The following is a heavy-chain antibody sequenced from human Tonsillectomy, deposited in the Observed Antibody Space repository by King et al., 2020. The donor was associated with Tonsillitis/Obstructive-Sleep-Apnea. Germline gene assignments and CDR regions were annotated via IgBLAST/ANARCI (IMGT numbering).Heavy chain of an antibody. CDR2: ISYDGSNE. CDR3: ARGHDFWSGYYNYFDY. V-gene: IGHV3-30*04. J-gene: IGHJ4*02. Sequence: VQLVESGGGVVQPGRSLRLSCAASGFTFSSYAMHWVRQAPGKGLEWVAVISYDGSNEYYADSVKGRFTISRDNSKNTLYLQMNSLRAEDTAVYYCARGHDFWSGYYNYFDYWGQGTLVTVSS. D-gene: IGHD3-3*01. CDR1: GFTFSSYA.